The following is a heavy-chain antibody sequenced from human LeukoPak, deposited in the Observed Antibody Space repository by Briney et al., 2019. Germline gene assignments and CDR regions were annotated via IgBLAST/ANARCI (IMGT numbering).Heavy chain of an antibody. CDR3: ARDYSPGYSYGYPVWDAFDI. V-gene: IGHV4-61*02. D-gene: IGHD5-18*01. J-gene: IGHJ3*02. CDR1: GGSISSGSYY. Sequence: SQTLSLTCTVSGGSISSGSYYWSWIRQPAGKGLEWIGRIYPSGSTNYNPSLKSRVTISVDTSKNQFSLKLSSVTAADTAVYYCARDYSPGYSYGYPVWDAFDIWGQGTMVTVSS. CDR2: IYPSGST.